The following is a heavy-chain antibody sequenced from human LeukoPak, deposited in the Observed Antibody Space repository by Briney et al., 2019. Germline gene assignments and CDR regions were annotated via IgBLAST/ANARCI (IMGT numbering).Heavy chain of an antibody. J-gene: IGHJ4*02. D-gene: IGHD6-13*01. Sequence: ASVKVSCKASRDTFSSYAIYWVRQAPGQRLEWMAWIIAANGKTKYSRKFQGRVSITRDTSASTAYMELSGLRSEDTAVYYCARDDAYTSTFWDYWGQGTLVTVSS. CDR2: IIAANGKT. CDR3: ARDDAYTSTFWDY. CDR1: RDTFSSYA. V-gene: IGHV1-3*01.